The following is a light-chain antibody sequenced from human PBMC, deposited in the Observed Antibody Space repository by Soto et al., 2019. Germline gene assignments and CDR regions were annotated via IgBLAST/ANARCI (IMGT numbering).Light chain of an antibody. V-gene: IGLV1-44*01. CDR3: AAWDDSLNGYV. J-gene: IGLJ1*01. Sequence: QSVLSQPPSASGTPGQRVTISCSGSSSNIGSNTVSWYQQFPGTAPKLLIYFNIQRPSGVPDRFSGSKSGISASLAISGLQSEDEADYFCAAWDDSLNGYVFGTGTKVTVL. CDR1: SSNIGSNT. CDR2: FNI.